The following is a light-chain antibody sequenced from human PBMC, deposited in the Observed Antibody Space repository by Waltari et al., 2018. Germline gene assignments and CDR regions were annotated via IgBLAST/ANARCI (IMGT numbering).Light chain of an antibody. V-gene: IGKV4-1*01. CDR3: QQYYTTPLT. Sequence: DIVMTQSPDSLAVSLGERATINCKSSQSVLYRSNNKNYLAWYQQTPGQPPKLLIYWASTRESGVPDRFSGSGSRTDFTLTISSLQAEDVAVYYCQQYYTTPLTFGGGTKVEIK. CDR1: QSVLYRSNNKNY. J-gene: IGKJ4*01. CDR2: WAS.